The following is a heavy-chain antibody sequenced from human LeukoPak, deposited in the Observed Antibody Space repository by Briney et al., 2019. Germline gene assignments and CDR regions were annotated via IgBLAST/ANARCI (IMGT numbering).Heavy chain of an antibody. Sequence: ASVKVSCKASGYTFTSYAMHWVRQAPGQRLEWMGWINAGNGNTKYSQKFQGRVTITRDTSASTAYMELSSLRSEDTAVYYCATGLELPYDFNYWGQGTLVTVSS. D-gene: IGHD1-7*01. J-gene: IGHJ4*02. CDR2: INAGNGNT. CDR1: GYTFTSYA. V-gene: IGHV1-3*01. CDR3: ATGLELPYDFNY.